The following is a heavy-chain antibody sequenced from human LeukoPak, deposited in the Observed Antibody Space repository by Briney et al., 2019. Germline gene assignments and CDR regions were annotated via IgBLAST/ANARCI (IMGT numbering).Heavy chain of an antibody. J-gene: IGHJ6*03. Sequence: SETLSLTCAVYGGSFSDYYWSWIRQPPGKELEWIGEINHSGSTNYNPSLKSRVTISVHTSKNQFSLRLRSVTAADTAVYYCARRRAYSGNDPGYYYYYYMDVWGKGTTVTVSS. V-gene: IGHV4-34*01. CDR2: INHSGST. CDR3: ARRRAYSGNDPGYYYYYYMDV. D-gene: IGHD5-12*01. CDR1: GGSFSDYY.